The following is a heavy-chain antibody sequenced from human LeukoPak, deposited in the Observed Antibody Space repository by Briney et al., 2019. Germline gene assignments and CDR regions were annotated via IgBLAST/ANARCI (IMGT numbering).Heavy chain of an antibody. CDR2: INHSGST. D-gene: IGHD1-14*01. CDR3: ARGVAGVYFYYYMDV. V-gene: IGHV4-34*01. CDR1: GGSFSGYY. Sequence: SETLSLTCAVYGGSFSGYYWSWIRQPPGKGLEWIGEINHSGSTNYNPSLKSRVTISVDTSKNQFSLKLSSVTAADTAVYYCARGVAGVYFYYYMDVWGKGTTVTVSS. J-gene: IGHJ6*03.